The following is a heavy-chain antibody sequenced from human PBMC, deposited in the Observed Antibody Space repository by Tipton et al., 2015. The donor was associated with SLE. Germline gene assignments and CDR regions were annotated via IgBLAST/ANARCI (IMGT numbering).Heavy chain of an antibody. J-gene: IGHJ4*02. CDR3: ARRRPYGTDYFDY. CDR2: MYYTGTT. D-gene: IGHD3-10*01. Sequence: GLVKPSETLSLTCTVSGGSITSSGNYWGWVRQPPGKGLEWIGTMYYTGTTYYNPSLKSRVTISVDTSKNHFSLKLSSVTAADTAVYYCARRRPYGTDYFDYWGQGTLVTVSS. V-gene: IGHV4-39*07. CDR1: GGSITSSGNY.